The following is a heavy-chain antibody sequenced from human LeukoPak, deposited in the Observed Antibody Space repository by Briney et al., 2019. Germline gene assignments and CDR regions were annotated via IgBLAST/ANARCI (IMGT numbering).Heavy chain of an antibody. CDR1: GFTSSCYA. CDR3: AKDIGPDYGDYLDY. Sequence: GGSLRLSCAAPGFTSSCYAMAWVRQAPGKGLEWVSAISGSGAYTYYADSVKGRFAISRDSSKNMLYLQMNSLRAEDTAIYYCAKDIGPDYGDYLDYWGQGTLVTVSS. CDR2: ISGSGAYT. V-gene: IGHV3-23*01. D-gene: IGHD4-17*01. J-gene: IGHJ4*02.